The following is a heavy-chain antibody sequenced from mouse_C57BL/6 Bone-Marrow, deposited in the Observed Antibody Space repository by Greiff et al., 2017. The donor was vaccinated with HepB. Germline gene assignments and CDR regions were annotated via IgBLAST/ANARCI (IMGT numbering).Heavy chain of an antibody. CDR2: IHPNSGST. Sequence: QVQLKQPGAELVKPGASVKLSCKASGYTFTSYWMHWVKQRPGQGLEWIGMIHPNSGSTNYNEKFKSKATLTVDKSSSTAYMQLSSLTSEDSAVYYCARGYYDYHAYAMDYWGQGTSVTVSS. D-gene: IGHD2-4*01. CDR1: GYTFTSYW. CDR3: ARGYYDYHAYAMDY. J-gene: IGHJ4*01. V-gene: IGHV1-64*01.